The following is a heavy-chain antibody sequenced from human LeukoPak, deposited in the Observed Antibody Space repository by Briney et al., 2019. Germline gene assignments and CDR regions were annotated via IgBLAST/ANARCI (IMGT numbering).Heavy chain of an antibody. J-gene: IGHJ6*04. Sequence: SETLSLTCAVYGGSFSGYYWSWIRQPPGKGLEWIGEINHSGSTNYNPSPKSRVTISVDTSKNQFSLKLSSVTAADTAVYYCARASSWYVSYYGMDVWGKGTTVTVSS. CDR1: GGSFSGYY. V-gene: IGHV4-34*01. CDR2: INHSGST. CDR3: ARASSWYVSYYGMDV. D-gene: IGHD6-13*01.